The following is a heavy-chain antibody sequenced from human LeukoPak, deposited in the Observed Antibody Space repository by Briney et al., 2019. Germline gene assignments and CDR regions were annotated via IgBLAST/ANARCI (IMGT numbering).Heavy chain of an antibody. CDR3: ASGLGAAAGRGFDP. V-gene: IGHV3-74*01. Sequence: PGGSLRPSCAASGFTFSSYWMHWVRQAPGKGLVWVSRINSDGSSTSYADSVKGRFTISRDNAKNTLYLQMNSLRAEDTAVYYCASGLGAAAGRGFDPWGQGTLVTVST. D-gene: IGHD6-13*01. J-gene: IGHJ5*02. CDR1: GFTFSSYW. CDR2: INSDGSST.